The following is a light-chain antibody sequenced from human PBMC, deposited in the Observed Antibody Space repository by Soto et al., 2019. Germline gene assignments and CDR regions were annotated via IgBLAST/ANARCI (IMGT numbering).Light chain of an antibody. CDR2: GAS. CDR1: QRISTY. Sequence: DIQMTKSPSSLSASVGDRVNITCRAGQRISTYLNWYQQRPGKAPKILIYGASSLQSGVPSRFSGGGSGTDFTLIISSLQPEDFATYSCQQSYSTPYTFGQGTKVDIK. V-gene: IGKV1-39*01. CDR3: QQSYSTPYT. J-gene: IGKJ2*01.